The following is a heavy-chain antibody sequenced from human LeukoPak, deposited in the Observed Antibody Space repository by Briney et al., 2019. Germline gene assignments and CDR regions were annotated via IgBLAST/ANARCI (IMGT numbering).Heavy chain of an antibody. CDR1: GGSISSGGYY. CDR3: ARTRIAAAGMETDY. D-gene: IGHD6-13*01. Sequence: KSSETLSLTCTVSGGSISSGGYYWSWIRQHPGKGLEWIGYIYYSGSTYYNPSLKSRVTISVDTSKNQFSLKLSSVTAADTAVYYCARTRIAAAGMETDYWGQGTLVTVSS. V-gene: IGHV4-31*03. J-gene: IGHJ4*02. CDR2: IYYSGST.